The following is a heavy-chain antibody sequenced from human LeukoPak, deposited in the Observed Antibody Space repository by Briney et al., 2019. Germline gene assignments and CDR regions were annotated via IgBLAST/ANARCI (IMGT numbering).Heavy chain of an antibody. CDR1: GFTFSSYS. D-gene: IGHD1-26*01. J-gene: IGHJ6*03. CDR3: ARDRLAWEYYYYMDV. CDR2: ISSSSSCI. V-gene: IGHV3-21*01. Sequence: GGSLRLSCAASGFTFSSYSMNWVRQAPGKGLEWVSSISSSSSCIYYADSVKGRFTISRDNAKNSLFLQMNSLRAEDTAVYYCARDRLAWEYYYYMDVWGKGTTVTVSS.